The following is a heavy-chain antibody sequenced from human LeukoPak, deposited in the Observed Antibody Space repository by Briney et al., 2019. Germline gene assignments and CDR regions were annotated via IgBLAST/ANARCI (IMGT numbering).Heavy chain of an antibody. D-gene: IGHD2-2*01. J-gene: IGHJ6*02. CDR1: GGTLSSYA. CDR2: IIPIFGTA. Sequence: SVKVSCKASGGTLSSYAISWVRQAPGQGLEWMGGIIPIFGTANYAQKFQGRVTITADESTSTAYMELSSLRSEDTAVYYCARCRPYIVVVPAATTYYYYGMDVWGQGTTVTVSS. CDR3: ARCRPYIVVVPAATTYYYYGMDV. V-gene: IGHV1-69*13.